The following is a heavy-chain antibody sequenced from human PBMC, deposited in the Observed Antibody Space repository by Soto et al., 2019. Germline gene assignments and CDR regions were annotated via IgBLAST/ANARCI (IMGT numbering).Heavy chain of an antibody. D-gene: IGHD1-1*01. CDR2: INPSGGST. Sequence: ASVKVSCKASGYTFTIYYMHWVRQAPGQGLEWMGIINPSGGSTSYAQKFQGRVTMTRDTSTSTVYMELSSLRSEDTAVYYCARGPVQLERLDAFDIWGQGTMVTVSS. CDR1: GYTFTIYY. J-gene: IGHJ3*02. CDR3: ARGPVQLERLDAFDI. V-gene: IGHV1-46*03.